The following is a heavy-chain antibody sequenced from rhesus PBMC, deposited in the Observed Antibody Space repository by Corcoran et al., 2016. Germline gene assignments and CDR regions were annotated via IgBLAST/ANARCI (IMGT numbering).Heavy chain of an antibody. Sequence: QVQLQESGPGLVKPSETLSLTCAVSVCSISSRYWSWLRQAPGKGLGWLGGIDSSGSTYYNPSLKSRVTLSVDTSKNQFSLKLSSVTAADTAVYYCARPAYYEDDYWLLFDGFDYWGQGVLVTVSS. CDR3: ARPAYYEDDYWLLFDGFDY. V-gene: IGHV4S11*01. CDR2: IDSSGST. D-gene: IGHD3-9*01. J-gene: IGHJ4*01. CDR1: VCSISSRY.